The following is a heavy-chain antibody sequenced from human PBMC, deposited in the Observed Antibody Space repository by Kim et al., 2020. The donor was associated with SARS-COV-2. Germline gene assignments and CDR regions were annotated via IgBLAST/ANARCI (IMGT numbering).Heavy chain of an antibody. CDR3: AAHPLGYCSGGSCPYYFDY. CDR1: GFTFSSYA. V-gene: IGHV3-23*01. CDR2: ISGSGGST. Sequence: GGSLRLSCAASGFTFSSYAMSWVRQAPGKGLEWVSAISGSGGSTYYADSVKGRFTISRDNSKNTLYLQMNSLRAEDTAVYYCAAHPLGYCSGGSCPYYFDYWGQGTLVTVSS. J-gene: IGHJ4*02. D-gene: IGHD2-15*01.